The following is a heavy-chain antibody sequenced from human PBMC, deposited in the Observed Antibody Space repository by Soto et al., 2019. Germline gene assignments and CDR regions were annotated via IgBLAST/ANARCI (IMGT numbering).Heavy chain of an antibody. V-gene: IGHV4-34*01. CDR2: INHSGST. J-gene: IGHJ5*02. Sequence: QVQLQQWGAGLLKPSETLSLTCAVYGGSFSGYYWSWIRQPPGKGLEWIGEINHSGSTNYNPSLKSRVTISVDTSKNQFSLKLSSVTAADTAVYYCAREYSRVLAATMGDNWFDPWGQGTLVTVSS. CDR3: AREYSRVLAATMGDNWFDP. D-gene: IGHD2-15*01. CDR1: GGSFSGYY.